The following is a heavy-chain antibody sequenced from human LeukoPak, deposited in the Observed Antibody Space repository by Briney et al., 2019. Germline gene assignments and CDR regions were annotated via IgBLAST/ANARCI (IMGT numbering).Heavy chain of an antibody. J-gene: IGHJ4*02. CDR1: GGSISSGGYY. CDR2: IYYSGST. Sequence: SQTLSLTCTVSGGSISSGGYYWSWIRQHPGKGLEWIGYIYYSGSTYYNPSLKSRVTISVDTSKNQFSLKLSSVTAADTAVYYCARHPGHGAYFDYWGQGTLVTVSS. V-gene: IGHV4-31*03. CDR3: ARHPGHGAYFDY.